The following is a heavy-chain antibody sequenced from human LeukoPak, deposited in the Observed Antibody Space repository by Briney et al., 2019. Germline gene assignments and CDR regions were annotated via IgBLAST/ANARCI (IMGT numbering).Heavy chain of an antibody. V-gene: IGHV4-34*01. D-gene: IGHD2-15*01. CDR2: INHSGSN. Sequence: SGTLTLTCAVSGWSFSSYYLNWIRQPPGKGLEWVGEINHSGSNKYNPSPENRLTTIVSTTKNQFSLQQMTVTAADTAAYYCARRRQSGNPFDYWGQGTLVTVSS. CDR1: GWSFSSYY. J-gene: IGHJ4*02. CDR3: ARRRQSGNPFDY.